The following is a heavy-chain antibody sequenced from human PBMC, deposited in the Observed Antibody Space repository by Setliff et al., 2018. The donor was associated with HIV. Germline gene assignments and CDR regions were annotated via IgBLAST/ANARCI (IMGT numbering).Heavy chain of an antibody. D-gene: IGHD3-9*01. CDR2: RKQDRSEK. J-gene: IGHJ4*02. V-gene: IGHV3-7*01. Sequence: PGGSLRLSCAASGFTFSSHWMSWIRMAPGKGLEWVASRKQDRSEKYFVDSVKGRFTITRDNAKDSMFLQMNSLRGEDTAVYYCATNFLYDILTGYFPYQFDQWGQGTLVTVSS. CDR3: ATNFLYDILTGYFPYQFDQ. CDR1: GFTFSSHW.